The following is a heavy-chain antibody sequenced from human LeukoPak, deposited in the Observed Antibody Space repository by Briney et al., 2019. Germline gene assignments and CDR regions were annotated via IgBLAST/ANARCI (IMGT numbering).Heavy chain of an antibody. D-gene: IGHD3-3*01. Sequence: ASVKVSCKVSGYTLTELSMHWVRQAPGKGLEWMGGFDPEDGETIYAQKFQGRVTITEDTSTDTAYMELSSLRSEDTAVYYCATEGSYYDLWSGHDAFDIWGQGTMVTVSS. V-gene: IGHV1-24*01. J-gene: IGHJ3*02. CDR1: GYTLTELS. CDR2: FDPEDGET. CDR3: ATEGSYYDLWSGHDAFDI.